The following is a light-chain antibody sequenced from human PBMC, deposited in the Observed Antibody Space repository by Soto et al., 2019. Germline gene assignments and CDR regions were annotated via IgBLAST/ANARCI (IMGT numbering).Light chain of an antibody. J-gene: IGKJ1*01. CDR3: QHYDNYLWT. V-gene: IGKV1-5*03. Sequence: DIQMTQSPSTRSASVGDRVTITCRASQSLTSWLTWYQQKPGKAPKFLIYNTSILESGVPSRFSGSGSGTEFTLTISSLQPDDFATYYCQHYDNYLWTFDQGTKVEIK. CDR2: NTS. CDR1: QSLTSW.